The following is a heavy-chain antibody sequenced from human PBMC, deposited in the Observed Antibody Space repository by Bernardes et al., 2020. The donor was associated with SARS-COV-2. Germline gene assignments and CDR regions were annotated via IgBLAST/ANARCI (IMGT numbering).Heavy chain of an antibody. Sequence: ASVKVSCKVSGYTLTELSMHWVRQAPGKGLEWMGGFDPEDGETIYAQKFQGRVTMTEDTSTDTAYMELSSLRSEDTAVYYCATSIAVAGTPKSYYYYYGMDVWGQRTTVTVSS. CDR3: ATSIAVAGTPKSYYYYYGMDV. D-gene: IGHD6-19*01. CDR1: GYTLTELS. J-gene: IGHJ6*02. V-gene: IGHV1-24*01. CDR2: FDPEDGET.